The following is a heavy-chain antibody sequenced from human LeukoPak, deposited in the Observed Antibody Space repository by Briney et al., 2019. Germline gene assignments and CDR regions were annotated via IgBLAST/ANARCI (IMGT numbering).Heavy chain of an antibody. D-gene: IGHD2-2*01. V-gene: IGHV1-69*13. CDR1: GGTFSSYA. CDR2: IIPIFGTA. CDR3: ARRLAGVVPAAIWFDP. Sequence: SVKVSCKASGGTFSSYAISWVRQAPGQGLEWMGGIIPIFGTANYAQKFQGRVTITADESTSTAYMELSSLRSEDTAVYYCARRLAGVVPAAIWFDPWGQGTLVTVSS. J-gene: IGHJ5*02.